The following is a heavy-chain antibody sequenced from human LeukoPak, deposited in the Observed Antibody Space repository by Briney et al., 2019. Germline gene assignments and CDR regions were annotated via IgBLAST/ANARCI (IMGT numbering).Heavy chain of an antibody. J-gene: IGHJ4*02. Sequence: GGSLRLSCAASGFTFSSYGMHWVRQAPGKGLEWVAVISYDGSNKYYVDSVKGRFTISRDNSKNTLYLQMNSLRAEDTAVYYCAKEAETYYYGSGSPGVDYWGQGTLVTVSS. CDR2: ISYDGSNK. CDR3: AKEAETYYYGSGSPGVDY. CDR1: GFTFSSYG. V-gene: IGHV3-30*18. D-gene: IGHD3-10*01.